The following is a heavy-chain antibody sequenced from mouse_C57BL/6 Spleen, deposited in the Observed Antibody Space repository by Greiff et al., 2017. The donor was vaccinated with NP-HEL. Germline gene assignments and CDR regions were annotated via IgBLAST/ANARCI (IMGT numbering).Heavy chain of an antibody. CDR3: ARGGGNFVFAY. D-gene: IGHD2-1*01. CDR1: GYTFTGYW. CDR2: ILPGSGST. V-gene: IGHV1-9*01. Sequence: VQLQQSGAELMKPGASVKLSCKATGYTFTGYWIEWVKQRPGHGLEWIGEILPGSGSTNYIEKFKGKATFNADTSSNTAYMQLSSLTTEDSAIDYCARGGGNFVFAYWGQGTPVTVSA. J-gene: IGHJ3*01.